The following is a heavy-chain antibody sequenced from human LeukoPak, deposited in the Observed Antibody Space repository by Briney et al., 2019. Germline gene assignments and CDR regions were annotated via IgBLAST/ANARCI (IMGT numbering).Heavy chain of an antibody. Sequence: GGSLRLSCAASGFTFSGYAMSWVRQAPGKGLEWVSAISGSGGTTYYADSVKGRFTISRDNFKNTLYVQMSSLRAEDTAVYYCAKDYSSSSLSRWFDPWGQGTLVTVSS. CDR3: AKDYSSSSLSRWFDP. CDR1: GFTFSGYA. V-gene: IGHV3-23*01. J-gene: IGHJ5*02. CDR2: ISGSGGTT. D-gene: IGHD6-6*01.